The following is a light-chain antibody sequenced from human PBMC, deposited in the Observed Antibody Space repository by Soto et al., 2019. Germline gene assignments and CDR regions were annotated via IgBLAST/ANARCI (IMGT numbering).Light chain of an antibody. CDR1: SSDVGGYNF. CDR3: CSYAGGYPLWV. V-gene: IGLV2-11*01. Sequence: QSVLTQPRSVSGSPGQSVAISCTGTSSDVGGYNFVSWYQQHPGKAPKLIIYDVSKRPSGVPDRFSGSKSGNTASLTLSGLQAEDEADYYCCSYAGGYPLWVFGGGTKLTVL. J-gene: IGLJ3*02. CDR2: DVS.